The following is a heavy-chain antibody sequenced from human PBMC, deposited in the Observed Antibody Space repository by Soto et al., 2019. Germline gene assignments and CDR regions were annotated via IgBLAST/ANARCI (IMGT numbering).Heavy chain of an antibody. CDR2: IWNHGRED. CDR1: GFTFSTYG. D-gene: IGHD3-22*01. CDR3: ASSSPYGISWDSSGYAPPPFDY. J-gene: IGHJ4*02. Sequence: GGSLRLSCAASGFTFSTYGMHWVRQAPGKGLEWVALIWNHGREDSYADSVKGRFTISRDNSKNTLWLQMNSLRAEDTAVYYCASSSPYGISWDSSGYAPPPFDYWGQGTLVTVSS. V-gene: IGHV3-33*01.